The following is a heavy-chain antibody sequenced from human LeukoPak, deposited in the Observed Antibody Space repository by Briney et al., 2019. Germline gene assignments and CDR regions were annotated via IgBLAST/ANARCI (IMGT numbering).Heavy chain of an antibody. V-gene: IGHV5-51*01. J-gene: IGHJ6*02. CDR1: GYSFTSYW. CDR3: ARAIGTSQFYFYYGMDV. D-gene: IGHD2-2*01. Sequence: GESLKISCKGSGYSFTSYWIGWVRQMPGKGLEWMGIIYAGDSDTRYSPSFQGQVTISVDKSISTAYLQWSSLQASDTAMYYCARAIGTSQFYFYYGMDVWGQGTTVSVSS. CDR2: IYAGDSDT.